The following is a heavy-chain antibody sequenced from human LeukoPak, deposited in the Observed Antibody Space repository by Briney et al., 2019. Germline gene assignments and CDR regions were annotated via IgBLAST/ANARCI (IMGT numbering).Heavy chain of an antibody. CDR1: GYTCTGYY. Sequence: ASVKVSCKASGYTCTGYYMHWVRQAPGQGLEWMGWINPNSGGTNYAQKFQGRVTMTRDTSISTAYMELSRLRSDDTAVYYCARGRLVVVPAAIVNWFDPWGQGTLVTVSS. J-gene: IGHJ5*02. CDR3: ARGRLVVVPAAIVNWFDP. CDR2: INPNSGGT. V-gene: IGHV1-2*02. D-gene: IGHD2-2*01.